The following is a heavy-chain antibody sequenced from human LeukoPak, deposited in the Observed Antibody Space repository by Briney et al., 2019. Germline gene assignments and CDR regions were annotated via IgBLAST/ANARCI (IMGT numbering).Heavy chain of an antibody. Sequence: AGGSLRLSCVASGFTFSRHGMHWVRQAPGKGLEWVACVRYDGSDKYYAESVKGRFTISRDNSENTLYLQMSSLRDEDTAVYYCAKGSFYCSTNTCPQYYYYMDVWGKGITVTVSS. J-gene: IGHJ6*03. CDR1: GFTFSRHG. D-gene: IGHD2-2*01. V-gene: IGHV3-30*02. CDR2: VRYDGSDK. CDR3: AKGSFYCSTNTCPQYYYYMDV.